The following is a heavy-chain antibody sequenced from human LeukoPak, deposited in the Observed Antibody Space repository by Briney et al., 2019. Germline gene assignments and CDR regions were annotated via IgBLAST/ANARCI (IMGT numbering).Heavy chain of an antibody. CDR3: ARDREYYYDSSGYYGNFDY. Sequence: GGSLRLPCAASGFTFDDYGMSWVRQAPGKGLEWVSGINWNGGSTGYADSVKGRFTISRDNAKNSLYLQMNSLRAEDTALYYCARDREYYYDSSGYYGNFDYWGQGTLVTVSS. D-gene: IGHD3-22*01. V-gene: IGHV3-20*04. CDR1: GFTFDDYG. J-gene: IGHJ4*02. CDR2: INWNGGST.